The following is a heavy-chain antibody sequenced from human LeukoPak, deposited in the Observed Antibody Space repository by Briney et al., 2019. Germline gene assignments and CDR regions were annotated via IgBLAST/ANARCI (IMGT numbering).Heavy chain of an antibody. CDR1: GFTFSSSW. CDR3: ARDNPPDY. CDR2: IKQDGSEK. J-gene: IGHJ4*02. V-gene: IGHV3-7*03. Sequence: GGSLRLSCVASGFTFSSSWMSWVRQAPGKGLEWVANIKQDGSEKSYVESVRGRFTISRDNAKNSLYLQLNSLGAEDTALYYCARDNPPDYWGQGTLVTVSS.